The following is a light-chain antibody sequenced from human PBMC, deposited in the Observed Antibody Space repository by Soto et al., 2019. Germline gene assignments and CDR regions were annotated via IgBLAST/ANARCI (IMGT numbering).Light chain of an antibody. CDR2: LNSDGSH. CDR3: QTWGTGFQGV. V-gene: IGLV4-69*01. CDR1: SGHSSYS. Sequence: QLVLTQSPSASASLGASVKLTCTLSSGHSSYSIAWHQQQPEKGPRYLMKLNSDGSHSKGDGIPDHFSGSSSGTERYLTISSLQSEDEADYYCQTWGTGFQGVFGGGTKVTVL. J-gene: IGLJ3*02.